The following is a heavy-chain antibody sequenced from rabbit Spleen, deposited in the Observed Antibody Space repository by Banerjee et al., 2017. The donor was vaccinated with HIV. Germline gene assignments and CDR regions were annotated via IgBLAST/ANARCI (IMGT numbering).Heavy chain of an antibody. Sequence: QLEESAGGLVQPGGSLKLSCKASGFTLSSYYMNWVRQAPGKGLEWIGYIDPVFGITYYANWVNGRFSISRENAQNTVFLQMTSLTAADTATYFCARNLYLWGPGTLVTVS. J-gene: IGHJ4*01. CDR1: GFTLSSYY. V-gene: IGHV1S7*01. D-gene: IGHD5-1*01. CDR3: ARNLYL. CDR2: IDPVFGIT.